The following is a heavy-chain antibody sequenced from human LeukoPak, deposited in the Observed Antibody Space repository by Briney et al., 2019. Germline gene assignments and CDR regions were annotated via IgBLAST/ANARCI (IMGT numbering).Heavy chain of an antibody. V-gene: IGHV3-7*01. D-gene: IGHD2-15*01. J-gene: IGHJ4*02. CDR1: GFTFNNYW. CDR2: IKQDGSEK. Sequence: GGSLRLSCAVSGFTFNNYWMSWVRRAPGKGLELLANIKQDGSEKYYVASVKDRFTISRDNTKNSLYLQMNSLRADDTAVYYCARAAGGYFDYWGRGTPVTVSS. CDR3: ARAAGGYFDY.